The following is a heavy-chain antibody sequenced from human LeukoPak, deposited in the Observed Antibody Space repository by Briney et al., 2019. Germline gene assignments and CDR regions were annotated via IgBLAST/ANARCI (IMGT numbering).Heavy chain of an antibody. V-gene: IGHV3-33*01. CDR1: GFTFSGYG. CDR3: ARVRDGDYFDY. J-gene: IGHJ4*02. D-gene: IGHD4-17*01. CDR2: IWYDGSNK. Sequence: GRSLRLSCAASGFTFSGYGMHWVRQTPGEGLEWVAFIWYDGSNKYYADSVKGRFTISRDNSKNTLYLQMNSLRAEDTAVYYCARVRDGDYFDYWGQGTLVTVSS.